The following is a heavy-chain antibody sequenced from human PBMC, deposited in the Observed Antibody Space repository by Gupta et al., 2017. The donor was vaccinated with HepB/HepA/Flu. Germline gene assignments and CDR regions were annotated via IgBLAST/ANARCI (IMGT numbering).Heavy chain of an antibody. CDR1: GYSFSTHW. J-gene: IGHJ4*02. Sequence: EVQLVQSGAEVNKPGESVKISCKGSGYSFSTHWIGWVRQMPGKGLEWMGIIYPGDSDTEYSPSFQGQVTISVDKSISTAYLQWSSLKASDTAIYYCAKKSVSFRSFDYWGQGTLVTVSS. V-gene: IGHV5-51*01. D-gene: IGHD2-15*01. CDR3: AKKSVSFRSFDY. CDR2: IYPGDSDT.